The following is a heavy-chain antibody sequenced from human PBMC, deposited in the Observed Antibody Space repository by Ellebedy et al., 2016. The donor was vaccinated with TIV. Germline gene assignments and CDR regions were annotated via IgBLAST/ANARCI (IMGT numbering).Heavy chain of an antibody. CDR2: ISGSGGST. CDR3: ARGAIPPSIMLTFGGEEGNYFDY. Sequence: PGGSLRLSCAASGFTFSSYAMSWVRQAPGKGLEWVSAISGSGGSTYYADSVKGRFTISRDNSKNTLYLQMNSLRAEDTAVYYCARGAIPPSIMLTFGGEEGNYFDYWGQGTLVTVSS. V-gene: IGHV3-23*01. CDR1: GFTFSSYA. D-gene: IGHD3-16*01. J-gene: IGHJ4*02.